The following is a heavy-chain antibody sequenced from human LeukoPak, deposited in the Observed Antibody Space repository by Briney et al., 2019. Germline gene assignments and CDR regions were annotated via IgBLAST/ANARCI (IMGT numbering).Heavy chain of an antibody. J-gene: IGHJ4*02. CDR2: INWNGGST. V-gene: IGHV3-20*04. CDR1: GFTFDDYG. CDR3: ARDLVTTYYFDY. D-gene: IGHD4-11*01. Sequence: GGSLRLSCAASGFTFDDYGMSWVRQAPGKGLEWVSGINWNGGSTGYADSVKGRFTISRDNAENSLYLQMNSLRAEDTALYYCARDLVTTYYFDYWGQGTLVTVSS.